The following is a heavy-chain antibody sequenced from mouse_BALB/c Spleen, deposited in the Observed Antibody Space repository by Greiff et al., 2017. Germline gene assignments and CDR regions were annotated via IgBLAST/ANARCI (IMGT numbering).Heavy chain of an antibody. D-gene: IGHD1-2*01. V-gene: IGHV5-17*02. CDR1: GFTFSSFG. CDR3: ARRGFTTATWYFDV. Sequence: EVQVVESGGGLVQPGGSRKLSCAASGFTFSSFGMHWVRQAPEKGLEWVAYISSGSSTIYYADTVKGRFTISRDNPKNTLFLQMTSLRSEDTAMYYCARRGFTTATWYFDVWGAGTTVTVSS. CDR2: ISSGSSTI. J-gene: IGHJ1*01.